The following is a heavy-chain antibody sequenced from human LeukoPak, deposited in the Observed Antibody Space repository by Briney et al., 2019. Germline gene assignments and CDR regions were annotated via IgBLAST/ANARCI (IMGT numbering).Heavy chain of an antibody. CDR3: ARRDSSSWYGLV. CDR2: IYPGDSDT. J-gene: IGHJ4*02. D-gene: IGHD6-13*01. CDR1: AYSFTSYW. V-gene: IGHV5-51*01. Sequence: GESLKISCGSAAYSFTSYWIGWVRQMPGKGLEWMGIIYPGDSDTRYSPSFQGQVTISADKSISTAYLQWSSLKASDTAMYYCARRDSSSWYGLVWGQGTLVTVSS.